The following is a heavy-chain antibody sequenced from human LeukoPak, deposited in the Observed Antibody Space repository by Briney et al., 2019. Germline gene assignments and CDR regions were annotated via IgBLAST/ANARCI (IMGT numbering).Heavy chain of an antibody. Sequence: GGSLRLSCAASGFTFSSYAMNWVRQAPGKGLEWVAVISYDGSNKHYADSAKGRFTISRDNSKNTLYLQMNSLKSEDTAVYYCTTAMTHVFDYWGQGTLVTVSS. CDR2: ISYDGSNK. D-gene: IGHD2-2*01. J-gene: IGHJ4*02. CDR1: GFTFSSYA. V-gene: IGHV3-30-3*01. CDR3: TTAMTHVFDY.